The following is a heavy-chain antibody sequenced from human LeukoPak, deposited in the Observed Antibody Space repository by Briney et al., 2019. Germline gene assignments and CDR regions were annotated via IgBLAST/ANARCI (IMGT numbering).Heavy chain of an antibody. CDR2: ISSSGSTI. CDR1: GFTFSSYA. D-gene: IGHD6-6*01. Sequence: GGSLRLSCTASGFTFSSYAMSWVRQAPGKGLEWVSYISSSGSTIYYADSVKGRFTISRDNAKNSLYLQMNSLRAEDTAVYYCARGPVLTDYYYYYYMDVWGKGTTVTISS. V-gene: IGHV3-48*04. J-gene: IGHJ6*03. CDR3: ARGPVLTDYYYYYYMDV.